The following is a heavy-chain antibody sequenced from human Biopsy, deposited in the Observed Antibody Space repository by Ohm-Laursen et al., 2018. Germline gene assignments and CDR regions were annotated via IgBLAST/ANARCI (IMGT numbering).Heavy chain of an antibody. CDR3: AADIKVWNVNY. Sequence: ASVKVSCKVSGYTLTALSMHWVRQAPGRGLEWMGCFAPENGKTIYAQKFQGRITMTEDTSTDTAYMELSSLRSEDTAVYYCAADIKVWNVNYWGQGTQVTVSS. J-gene: IGHJ4*02. CDR2: FAPENGKT. CDR1: GYTLTALS. V-gene: IGHV1-24*01. D-gene: IGHD1-1*01.